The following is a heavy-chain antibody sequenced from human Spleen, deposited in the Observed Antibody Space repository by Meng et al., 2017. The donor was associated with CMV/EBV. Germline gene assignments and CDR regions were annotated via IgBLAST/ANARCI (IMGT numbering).Heavy chain of an antibody. CDR1: GYTFTSYG. Sequence: ASVKVSCKASGYTFTSYGISWVRQAPGQGLEWMGWISAYNGNTNYAQKLQGRVTMTTDTSTSTAYMELRSLRSDDTAVYYCGRVRELPYYYYGMDVWGQGTSVTVSS. CDR3: GRVRELPYYYYGMDV. V-gene: IGHV1-18*01. CDR2: ISAYNGNT. D-gene: IGHD1-7*01. J-gene: IGHJ6*02.